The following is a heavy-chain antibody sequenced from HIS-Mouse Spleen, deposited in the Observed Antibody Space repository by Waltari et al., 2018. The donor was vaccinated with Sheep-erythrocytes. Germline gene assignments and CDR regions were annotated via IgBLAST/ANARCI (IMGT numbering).Heavy chain of an antibody. J-gene: IGHJ5*02. CDR2: IDPGEPDT. D-gene: IGHD1-26*01. CDR3: ARPKTRSGSNWFDP. Sequence: EVQLVQSGAEVKKPGESLKISCKGSGYSFTSYWIGWVRQMPGKGLEWMGFIDPGEPDTRYSPSFQGQVTSSADKSISTAYLQWSSLKASDTAMYYCARPKTRSGSNWFDPWGQGTLVTVSS. V-gene: IGHV5-51*01. CDR1: GYSFTSYW.